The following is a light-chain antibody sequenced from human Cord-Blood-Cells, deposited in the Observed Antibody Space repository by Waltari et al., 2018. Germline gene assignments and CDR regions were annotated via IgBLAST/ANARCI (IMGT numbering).Light chain of an antibody. V-gene: IGKV3-20*01. CDR2: GAS. CDR3: QQYGSSPIT. CDR1: QTVSSSS. Sequence: IVLTHSPGTLSLSPGERATLSCRARQTVSSSSLAWYQQKPGQAPSLLIYGASSRATGIPDRISGSGSGTDFTLTISRLEPEDFAVYYCQQYGSSPITFGQGTRLEIK. J-gene: IGKJ5*01.